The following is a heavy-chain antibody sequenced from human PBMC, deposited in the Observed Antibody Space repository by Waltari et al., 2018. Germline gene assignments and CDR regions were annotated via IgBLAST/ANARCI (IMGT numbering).Heavy chain of an antibody. V-gene: IGHV3-74*01. Sequence: EMQLVESGGGLVQPGGSLRLSCAASGFTYRMYWMHWVRQAPGKGLVWVSRSNSDGSSTSYADSVKCRFTISKDNAKNTVYLQMNSLRAEDTAIYYCSRGARRTTVTTGWWYFDLWSRGTLVTVSS. D-gene: IGHD4-17*01. CDR1: GFTYRMYW. CDR2: SNSDGSST. CDR3: SRGARRTTVTTGWWYFDL. J-gene: IGHJ2*01.